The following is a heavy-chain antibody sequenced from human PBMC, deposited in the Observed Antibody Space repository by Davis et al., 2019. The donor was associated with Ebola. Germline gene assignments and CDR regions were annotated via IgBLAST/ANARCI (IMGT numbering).Heavy chain of an antibody. CDR2: ISAYNGNT. Sequence: ASVKVSCKASGYSFKNYAISWVRQAPGQGLEWMGWISAYNGNTNYAQKLQGRVTMTTDTSTSTAYMELRSLRSDDTAVYYCARVLLWFGELTSGSWYFDLWGRGTLVTVSS. CDR3: ARVLLWFGELTSGSWYFDL. V-gene: IGHV1-18*01. CDR1: GYSFKNYA. J-gene: IGHJ2*01. D-gene: IGHD3-10*01.